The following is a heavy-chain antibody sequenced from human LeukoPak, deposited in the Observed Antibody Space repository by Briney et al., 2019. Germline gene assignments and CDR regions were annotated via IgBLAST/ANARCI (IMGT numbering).Heavy chain of an antibody. Sequence: PSETLSLTCTLSVGSINSYYWGWVRQPAGKGLEWIGHIYTTGTTNYTPSLKSRLSMSVDTSKNQFSLRLRSVTAADTAVYYCGRQGYTASYYFLDYWSQGTLVTVSS. D-gene: IGHD1-26*01. J-gene: IGHJ4*02. CDR3: GRQGYTASYYFLDY. V-gene: IGHV4-4*07. CDR1: VGSINSYY. CDR2: IYTTGTT.